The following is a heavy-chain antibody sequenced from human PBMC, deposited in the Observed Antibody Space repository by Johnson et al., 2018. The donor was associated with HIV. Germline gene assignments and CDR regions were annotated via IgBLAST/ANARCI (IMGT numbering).Heavy chain of an antibody. CDR2: ISYDGSNK. D-gene: IGHD3-10*01. J-gene: IGHJ3*01. CDR3: ARDRDYGSGAFDV. V-gene: IGHV3-30-3*01. CDR1: GFTFSSYA. Sequence: QVQLVESGGGVVQPGRSLRLSCAASGFTFSSYAMHWVRQAPGKGLEWVAVISYDGSNKYYADSVKGRFTISRDNSKNTLYLQMNGLRAEDTAVYYCARDRDYGSGAFDVWGPGTMVTVSS.